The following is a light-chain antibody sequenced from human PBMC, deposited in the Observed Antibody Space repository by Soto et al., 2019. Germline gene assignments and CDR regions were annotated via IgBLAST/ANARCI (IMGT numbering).Light chain of an antibody. V-gene: IGLV2-14*01. Sequence: HSLLTQPASVSGSPGQSITISCTGTNSDVGGDNYVSWYQQHPGKAPELMIYKVSHRPSGVSNRFSGSNSDNTASLTISGLQAEDEADSYCSSYTSISTLYVFGTGTKVTV. CDR2: KVS. J-gene: IGLJ1*01. CDR1: NSDVGGDNY. CDR3: SSYTSISTLYV.